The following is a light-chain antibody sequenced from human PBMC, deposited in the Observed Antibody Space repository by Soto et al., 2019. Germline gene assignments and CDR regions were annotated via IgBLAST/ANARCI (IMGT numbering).Light chain of an antibody. CDR2: EVR. CDR3: SSYTSGSTLVV. V-gene: IGLV2-14*01. CDR1: SSDVGGSKY. J-gene: IGLJ2*01. Sequence: QSALTQPASVSGSPGQSITISSTGTSSDVGGSKYVSWYQPHPGKAPKLMIYEVRNRPSEVSNRFSGSKSGNTASLTISGLQAEDEGHYYCSSYTSGSTLVVFGGGTKVTVL.